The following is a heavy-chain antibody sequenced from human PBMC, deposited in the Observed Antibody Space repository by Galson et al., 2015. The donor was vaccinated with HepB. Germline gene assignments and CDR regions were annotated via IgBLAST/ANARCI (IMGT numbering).Heavy chain of an antibody. J-gene: IGHJ4*02. CDR2: INTNTGNP. CDR3: ARGGSRNYYNVPFDY. CDR1: GYTFTSYA. V-gene: IGHV7-4-1*02. Sequence: SVKVSCKASGYTFTSYAMNWVRQAPGQGLEWMGWINTNTGNPTYAQGFTGRFVFSLDTSVSTAYLQISSLKAEDTAVYYCARGGSRNYYNVPFDYWGQGTLVTVSS. D-gene: IGHD3-10*01.